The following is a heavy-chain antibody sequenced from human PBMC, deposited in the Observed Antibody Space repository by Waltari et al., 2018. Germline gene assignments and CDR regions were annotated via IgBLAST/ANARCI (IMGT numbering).Heavy chain of an antibody. D-gene: IGHD3-22*01. J-gene: IGHJ5*02. CDR3: ARGRFTYDSSGYYKGVWFDP. V-gene: IGHV4-34*01. CDR1: GGSFSGYY. Sequence: QVQLQQWGAGLLRPSETLSLTCAVYGGSFSGYYWSWIRPPPGKGLEWIGEINHSGSTNYTPSLNGRVTISVDTSKNQFSLKLSSVTAADTAVYYCARGRFTYDSSGYYKGVWFDPWGQGTLVTVSS. CDR2: INHSGST.